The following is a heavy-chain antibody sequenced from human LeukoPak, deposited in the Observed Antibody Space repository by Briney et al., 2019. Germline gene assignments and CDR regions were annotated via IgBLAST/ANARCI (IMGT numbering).Heavy chain of an antibody. CDR2: IPNDGTKT. CDR3: ANERGYNFGYSFDY. D-gene: IGHD5-18*01. CDR1: GLTFDGYA. Sequence: GGSLRLSCAASGLTFDGYAMHWVRQAPGKGLEWVAAIPNDGTKTYYADSVKGRFTISRDNSKNTLYLQMNSLRAEDTAVYYCANERGYNFGYSFDYWGQGTLVTVSS. J-gene: IGHJ4*02. V-gene: IGHV3-30-3*02.